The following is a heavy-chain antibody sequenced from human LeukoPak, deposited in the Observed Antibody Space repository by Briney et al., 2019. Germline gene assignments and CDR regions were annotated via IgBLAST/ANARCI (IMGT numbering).Heavy chain of an antibody. J-gene: IGHJ5*02. Sequence: SETLSLTCAVSGGSISGYYWSWIRQPPGKGLEWIGYIHYTGSTNYNPSLKSRVTISVDTSKNQFSLKLSSVTAADRAVYYCARIWGQFDPWGQGTLVTVSS. CDR2: IHYTGST. V-gene: IGHV4-59*08. CDR3: ARIWGQFDP. CDR1: GGSISGYY. D-gene: IGHD7-27*01.